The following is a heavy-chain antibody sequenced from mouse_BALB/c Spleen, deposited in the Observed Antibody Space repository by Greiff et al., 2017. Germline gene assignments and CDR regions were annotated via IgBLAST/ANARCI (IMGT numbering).Heavy chain of an antibody. J-gene: IGHJ3*01. V-gene: IGHV14-3*02. CDR1: GFNIKDTY. Sequence: VQLKESGAELVKPGASVKLSCTASGFNIKDTYMHWVKQRPEQGLEWIGRIDPANGNTKYDPKFQGKATITADTSSNTAYLQLSSLTSEDTAVYYCARSRYDGPWFAYWGQGTLVTVSA. D-gene: IGHD2-12*01. CDR3: ARSRYDGPWFAY. CDR2: IDPANGNT.